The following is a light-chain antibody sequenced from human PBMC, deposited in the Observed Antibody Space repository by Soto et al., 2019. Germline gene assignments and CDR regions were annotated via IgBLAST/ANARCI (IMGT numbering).Light chain of an antibody. J-gene: IGKJ3*01. CDR2: GAS. V-gene: IGKV3-20*01. Sequence: DIVLTQSPGSLSLSPGDRATLTCRASQSVSSSYLAWYQQKPGEAPRLLIYGASSRATGIPDRFSGSGSGTDFTLTISRLQPEDFAVYYCQQHGSSPRTFGAGTKVDIK. CDR1: QSVSSSY. CDR3: QQHGSSPRT.